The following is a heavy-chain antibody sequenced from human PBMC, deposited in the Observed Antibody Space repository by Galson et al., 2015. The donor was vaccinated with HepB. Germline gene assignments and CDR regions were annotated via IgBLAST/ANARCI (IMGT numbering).Heavy chain of an antibody. V-gene: IGHV3-7*01. J-gene: IGHJ5*02. D-gene: IGHD6-13*01. Sequence: SLRLSCAASGFTFSDYRMSWVRQAPGKGLEWVANINKDGSAKDYVDSVKGRFTISRDNAKNSLWLQMNGLRAEDTAVYYCARDRVVAGGGDWFDPWGQGTLVTVSS. CDR3: ARDRVVAGGGDWFDP. CDR1: GFTFSDYR. CDR2: INKDGSAK.